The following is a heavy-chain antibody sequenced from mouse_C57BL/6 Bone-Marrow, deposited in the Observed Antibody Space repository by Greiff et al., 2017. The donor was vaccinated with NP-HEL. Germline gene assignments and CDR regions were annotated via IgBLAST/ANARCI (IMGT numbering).Heavy chain of an antibody. J-gene: IGHJ2*01. CDR3: ARHGDYSDY. CDR1: GFTFSSYT. Sequence: EVQVVESGGGLVKPGGSLKLSCAASGFTFSSYTMSWVRQTPEKRLEWVATISGGGGNTYYPDSVKGRFTISRDNAKNTLYLQMSSLRSEDTALYYCARHGDYSDYWGQGTTLTVSS. CDR2: ISGGGGNT. D-gene: IGHD2-4*01. V-gene: IGHV5-9*01.